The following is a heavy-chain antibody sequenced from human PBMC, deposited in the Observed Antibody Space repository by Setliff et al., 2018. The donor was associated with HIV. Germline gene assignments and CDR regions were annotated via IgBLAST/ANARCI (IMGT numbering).Heavy chain of an antibody. CDR3: ASGKGVGGVIITGGLDV. CDR2: MNPNSGVS. D-gene: IGHD3-10*01. CDR1: GHTFTNVG. V-gene: IGHV1-8*01. J-gene: IGHJ6*04. Sequence: GASVKVSCKASGHTFTNVGIQWLRRATGQGLEWMGWMNPNSGVSGYAQKFQGRVTMTRDTSISTAYMELSSLTSEDTGVYYCASGKGVGGVIITGGLDVWGKGTTVTVSS.